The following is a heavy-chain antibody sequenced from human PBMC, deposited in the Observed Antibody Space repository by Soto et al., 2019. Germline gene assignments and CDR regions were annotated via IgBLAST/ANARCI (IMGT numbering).Heavy chain of an antibody. CDR1: GFTFRSYA. J-gene: IGHJ5*02. CDR2: ISGSGGST. CDR3: AKAPPREVVADWFGP. V-gene: IGHV3-23*01. Sequence: EVQLLESGGVLVQPGGSLRLSCAASGFTFRSYAMSWVRKAPGNGLEWVSAISGSGGSTYYAHSVKGRFTISRDNSKTSLSLHSNSWRAEGTAVYYRAKAPPREVVADWFGPCGKGSLVTVSS. D-gene: IGHD2-15*01.